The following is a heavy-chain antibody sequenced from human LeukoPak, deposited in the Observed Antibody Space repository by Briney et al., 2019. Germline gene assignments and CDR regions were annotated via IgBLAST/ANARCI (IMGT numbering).Heavy chain of an antibody. CDR3: AKDRDGDYGFDY. V-gene: IGHV3-30*18. J-gene: IGHJ4*02. Sequence: QHGGSLRLSCAASGFTFSSYGMHWVRQAPGKRLEWVAVISYDGSNKYYADSVKGRFTISRDNSKNTLYLQMNSLRAEDTAVYYCAKDRDGDYGFDYWGQGTLVTVSS. CDR1: GFTFSSYG. D-gene: IGHD4-17*01. CDR2: ISYDGSNK.